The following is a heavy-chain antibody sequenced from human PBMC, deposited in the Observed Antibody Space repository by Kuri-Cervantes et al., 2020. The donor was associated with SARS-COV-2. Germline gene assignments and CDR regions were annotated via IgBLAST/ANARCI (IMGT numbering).Heavy chain of an antibody. CDR2: IIPIFGTT. D-gene: IGHD6-6*01. Sequence: SVKVSCKASGGTFSTYAISWVRQAPGQGLEWMGRIIPIFGTTNFPQKFQGRVTFTADESTSTAYMELSSLRSEDTAVYYCARLSHSSSSIAFDIWGQGTMVTVSS. V-gene: IGHV1-69*13. CDR1: GGTFSTYA. J-gene: IGHJ3*02. CDR3: ARLSHSSSSIAFDI.